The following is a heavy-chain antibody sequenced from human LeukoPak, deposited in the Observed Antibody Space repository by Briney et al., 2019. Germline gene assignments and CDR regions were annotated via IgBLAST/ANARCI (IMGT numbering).Heavy chain of an antibody. CDR3: AKGRGGYCSSTSCPFDY. Sequence: PGGSLGLSCAASGFTFSSYAMSWVRQAPGKGLEWVSAISGSGGSTYYADSVKGRFTISRDNSKNTLYLQMNSLRAEDTAVYYCAKGRGGYCSSTSCPFDYWGQGTLVTVSS. V-gene: IGHV3-23*01. J-gene: IGHJ4*02. CDR2: ISGSGGST. D-gene: IGHD2-2*01. CDR1: GFTFSSYA.